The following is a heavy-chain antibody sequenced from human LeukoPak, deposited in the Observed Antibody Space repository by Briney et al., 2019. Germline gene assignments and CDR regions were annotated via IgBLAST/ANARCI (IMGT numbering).Heavy chain of an antibody. V-gene: IGHV1-2*06. Sequence: GASVKVSCKASGYTFTGYYMHWVRQAPGQGLEWMGRINPNSGGTNYAQKFKGRVTMTRDTSISTAYMELSRLRSDDTAVYYCARSGPSDYYYYYMDVWGKGTTVTVSS. CDR2: INPNSGGT. CDR3: ARSGPSDYYYYYMDV. J-gene: IGHJ6*03. CDR1: GYTFTGYY. D-gene: IGHD3-3*01.